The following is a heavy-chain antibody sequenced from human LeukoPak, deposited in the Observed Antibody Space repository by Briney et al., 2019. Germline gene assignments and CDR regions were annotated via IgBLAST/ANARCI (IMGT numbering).Heavy chain of an antibody. CDR3: ARDLRYCSSTSCLMSGMDV. CDR1: GFTFSSYG. J-gene: IGHJ6*02. CDR2: ISYDGSNK. Sequence: PGRSLRLSCAASGFTFSSYGMHWVRQAPGKGLEWVAVISYDGSNKYYADSVKGRFTISRDNSKNTLYLQMNSLRAEDTAVYYCARDLRYCSSTSCLMSGMDVWGQGTTVTVSS. D-gene: IGHD2-2*01. V-gene: IGHV3-30*03.